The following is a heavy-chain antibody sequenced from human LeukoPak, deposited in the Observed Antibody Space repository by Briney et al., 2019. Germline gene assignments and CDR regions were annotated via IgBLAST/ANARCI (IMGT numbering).Heavy chain of an antibody. CDR1: GYTFSGYY. V-gene: IGHV1-2*02. J-gene: IGHJ1*01. D-gene: IGHD3-22*01. Sequence: ASVKVSCKASGYTFSGYYRHWVRQAPGQGLEWMGWINPNSGGTNSAQKFQGRVTMTRDTSIITAYMELSRLRSDDTAVYFCARGYYDSSDYEYFQPWGQGTLVTVSS. CDR3: ARGYYDSSDYEYFQP. CDR2: INPNSGGT.